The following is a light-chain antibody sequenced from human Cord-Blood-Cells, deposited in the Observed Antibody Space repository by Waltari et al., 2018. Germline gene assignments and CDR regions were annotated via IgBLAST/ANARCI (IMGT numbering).Light chain of an antibody. CDR3: QQYGSSRLT. V-gene: IGKV3-20*01. J-gene: IGKJ4*01. CDR2: GAS. CDR1: QSVSSSY. Sequence: EIVLTQSPGTLSLSPAERATLSCRASQSVSSSYLAWYQQKPGQAPRLLIYGASSRATGIPDRFSGSGSGTDFTLTISRLEPEDFAVYYCQQYGSSRLTFGGGTKVEIK.